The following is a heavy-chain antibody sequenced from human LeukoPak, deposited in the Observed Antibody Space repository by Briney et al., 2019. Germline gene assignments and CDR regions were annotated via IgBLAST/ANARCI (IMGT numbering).Heavy chain of an antibody. J-gene: IGHJ4*02. D-gene: IGHD2-15*01. CDR1: GFTFSSYG. V-gene: IGHV3-30*18. CDR2: ISYDGSNK. Sequence: GGSLRLSCAASGFTFSSYGMHWVRQAPGKGLEWVAVISYDGSNKYYADSVKCRVTISRDNSKNTLHLQMNSLRAEDTAVYYCAKTIVVVVASGIDYWGQGTLVTVSS. CDR3: AKTIVVVVASGIDY.